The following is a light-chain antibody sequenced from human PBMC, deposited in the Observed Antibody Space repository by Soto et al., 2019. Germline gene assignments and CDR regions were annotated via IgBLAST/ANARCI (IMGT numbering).Light chain of an antibody. V-gene: IGKV2-30*02. CDR3: MQGTHSYT. CDR1: QSLVHSDGNTY. Sequence: DVGMTQSPLSLPVTLGPPASISCRSSQSLVHSDGNTYLSWLQQRPGQSPRRLLYKVSKRESGVPDRFSGSGSGTDFTLKIGRVEAEDVGIYYCMQGTHSYTFGQGTRLDIK. CDR2: KVS. J-gene: IGKJ2*01.